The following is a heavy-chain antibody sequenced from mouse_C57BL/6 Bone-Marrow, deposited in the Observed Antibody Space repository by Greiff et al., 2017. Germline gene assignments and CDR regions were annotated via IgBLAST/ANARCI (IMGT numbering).Heavy chain of an antibody. D-gene: IGHD2-4*01. CDR2: LYPGDGDT. J-gene: IGHJ3*01. Sequence: QVQLQQSGAELVKPGASVKISCKASGYAFSRYWMNWVKQRPGKGLEWIGQLYPGDGDTHYNGKFKGKATLTADKSSSTSYMQLSSLPSDYSSFYFCASSCYYDYEWGFAYWGQGTLVTVSA. CDR1: GYAFSRYW. V-gene: IGHV1-80*01. CDR3: ASSCYYDYEWGFAY.